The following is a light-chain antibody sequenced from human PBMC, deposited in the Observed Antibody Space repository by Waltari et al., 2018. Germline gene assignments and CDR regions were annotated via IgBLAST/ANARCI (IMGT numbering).Light chain of an antibody. CDR1: SRDVGGYNH. Sequence: QSALTQPRSVSGSPGQSVTISCTGTSRDVGGYNHVSWYQQHPGKAPKLMIYDVSKRPSGVPDRFSGSKSGNTASLTISGLQAEDEADYYCCSYAGSYTFVFGGGTKLTVL. CDR2: DVS. J-gene: IGLJ2*01. CDR3: CSYAGSYTFV. V-gene: IGLV2-11*01.